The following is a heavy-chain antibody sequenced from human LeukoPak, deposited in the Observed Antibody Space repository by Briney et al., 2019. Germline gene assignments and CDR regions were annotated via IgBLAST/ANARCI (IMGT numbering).Heavy chain of an antibody. CDR2: IWYDGSNK. D-gene: IGHD3-16*01. V-gene: IGHV3-33*06. CDR1: GFTFSSYG. Sequence: PGGSLRLSCAASGFTFSSYGMHWVRQAPGKGLEWVAVIWYDGSNKYYADSVKGRFTISRDNSKNTLYLQMNSLRAEDTAVYFCANDLRLGGRGPENWGQGTLVTVSS. CDR3: ANDLRLGGRGPEN. J-gene: IGHJ4*02.